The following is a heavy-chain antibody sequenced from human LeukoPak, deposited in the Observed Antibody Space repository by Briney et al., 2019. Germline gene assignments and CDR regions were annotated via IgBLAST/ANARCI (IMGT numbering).Heavy chain of an antibody. J-gene: IGHJ4*02. D-gene: IGHD1-26*01. V-gene: IGHV4-59*01. CDR2: IYYSGST. Sequence: PSETLSLTCTVSGGSIITYYWSWIRQPPGKGLEWIGFIYYSGSTNVNPSLKSRVTISVDMSKNQFSLQLSSVTAADTAVYYCARPLSGSYYQGFDYWGQGTLVTVSS. CDR1: GGSIITYY. CDR3: ARPLSGSYYQGFDY.